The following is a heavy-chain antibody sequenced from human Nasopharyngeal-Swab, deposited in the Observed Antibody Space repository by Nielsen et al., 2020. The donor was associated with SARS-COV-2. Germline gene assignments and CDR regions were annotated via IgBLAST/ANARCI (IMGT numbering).Heavy chain of an antibody. Sequence: GESLKISCAASGFTFSSYGMHWVRQAPGKGLEWVAVISYDGSNKYYADSVKGRFTISRDNSKNTLYLQMNSLRAEDTAVYYCARDRGDGYNLYYFDYWGQRTLVTVSS. V-gene: IGHV3-30*03. CDR2: ISYDGSNK. CDR3: ARDRGDGYNLYYFDY. CDR1: GFTFSSYG. J-gene: IGHJ4*02. D-gene: IGHD5-24*01.